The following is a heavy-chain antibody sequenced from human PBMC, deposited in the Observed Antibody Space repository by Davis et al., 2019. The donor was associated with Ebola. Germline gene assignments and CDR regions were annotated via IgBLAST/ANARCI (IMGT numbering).Heavy chain of an antibody. V-gene: IGHV3-23*01. J-gene: IGHJ3*02. CDR1: GFTFSSNS. D-gene: IGHD6-19*01. CDR3: AKGPVAGTLPI. CDR2: ISGSGGST. Sequence: GGSLRLSCAASGFTFSSNSMNWVRQAPGKGLEWVSAISGSGGSTYSADSVKGRFTISRDNSKNTLYLQMTTLRAEDTAVYYCAKGPVAGTLPIWGQGTMVTVSS.